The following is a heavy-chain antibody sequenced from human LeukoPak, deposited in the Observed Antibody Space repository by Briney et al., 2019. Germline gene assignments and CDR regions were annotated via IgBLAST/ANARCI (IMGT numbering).Heavy chain of an antibody. J-gene: IGHJ4*02. CDR3: ARDDGDYGFDY. CDR2: ISGSTTVI. V-gene: IGHV3-23*01. Sequence: GRSLRLSCAASGFPFGSYGMSWVRQAPGKGLEWVSLISGSTTVIYYADSVKGRLTISRDNSKNTLYLQMNSLRAEDTAVYYCARDDGDYGFDYWGQGTLVTVSS. D-gene: IGHD4-17*01. CDR1: GFPFGSYG.